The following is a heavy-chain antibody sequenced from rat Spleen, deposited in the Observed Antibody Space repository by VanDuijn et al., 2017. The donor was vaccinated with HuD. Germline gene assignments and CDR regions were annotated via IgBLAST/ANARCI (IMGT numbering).Heavy chain of an antibody. CDR2: IWGDGST. J-gene: IGHJ2*01. CDR1: GFSLISHS. Sequence: QVQLKESGPGLVQPSQTLSLTCTVSGFSLISHSVHWVRQPPGKGLEWMGGIWGDGSTDYNSALKSRLSISRDTSKSQLLLKMNSLQTDDTAMYFCARASFDYWGQGVMVTVSS. CDR3: ARASFDY. V-gene: IGHV2-1*01.